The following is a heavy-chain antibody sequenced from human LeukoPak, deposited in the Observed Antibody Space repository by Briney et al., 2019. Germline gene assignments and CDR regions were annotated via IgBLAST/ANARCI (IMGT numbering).Heavy chain of an antibody. CDR2: INHSGST. CDR1: GGSFSGYY. V-gene: IGHV4-34*01. J-gene: IGHJ5*02. CDR3: ARGKKTIFGVVNWFDP. Sequence: SGTLSLTCAVYGGSFSGYYWSWIRQPPGKGLEWIGEINHSGSTNYNPSLKSRVTISVDTSKNQFSLKLSSVTAADTAVYYCARGKKTIFGVVNWFDPWGQGTLVTVSS. D-gene: IGHD3-3*01.